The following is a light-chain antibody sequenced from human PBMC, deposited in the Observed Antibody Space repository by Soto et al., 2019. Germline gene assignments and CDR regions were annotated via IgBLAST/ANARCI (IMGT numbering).Light chain of an antibody. CDR2: AAT. J-gene: IGKJ1*01. Sequence: DIQMTQSPSSVSASVGDTVTITCRASQDINSRLAWFQQQPGRPPKYVIQAATMLQSGFPSRFAGSGSGRDFTLTIHTLQPEDSATYYCLQVANFPLTFGQGTKVE. V-gene: IGKV1-12*01. CDR1: QDINSR. CDR3: LQVANFPLT.